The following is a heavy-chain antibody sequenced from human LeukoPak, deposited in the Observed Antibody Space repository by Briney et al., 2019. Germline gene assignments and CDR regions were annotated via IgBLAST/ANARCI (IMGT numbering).Heavy chain of an antibody. CDR1: GFIFNNYG. D-gene: IGHD3-10*01. V-gene: IGHV3-23*01. Sequence: GGSLRLSCAASGFIFNNYGLVWVRQAPGKGLEWVSAISNDGGGTTYADFVKGRFTISRDNSKNTLYLQMSSLRAEDTAVYYCAKGFGAYFDYWGQGTLVTVSS. CDR3: AKGFGAYFDY. CDR2: ISNDGGGT. J-gene: IGHJ4*02.